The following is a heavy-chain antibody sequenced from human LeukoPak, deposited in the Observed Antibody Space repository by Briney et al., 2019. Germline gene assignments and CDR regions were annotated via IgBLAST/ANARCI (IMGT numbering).Heavy chain of an antibody. J-gene: IGHJ4*02. CDR2: ISGSGGST. D-gene: IGHD3-22*01. CDR3: AKSPYYYETSGFDC. V-gene: IGHV3-23*01. Sequence: GGSLRLSCAASGFTFSNYAMSWVRQAPGKGLDWVSAISGSGGSTYYADSVKGRFTISRDNSENTLYLQMNSLRAEDTAVYYCAKSPYYYETSGFDCWGQGTPVTVSS. CDR1: GFTFSNYA.